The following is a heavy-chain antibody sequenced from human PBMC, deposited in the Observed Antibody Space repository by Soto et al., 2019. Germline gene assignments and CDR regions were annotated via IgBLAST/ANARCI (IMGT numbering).Heavy chain of an antibody. Sequence: HPGGSLRLSCAASGLTFSSYWMSWVRQAPGKGLEWVANIKQDGSEKYYVDSVKGRSTISRDNAKNSLYLQMNSLRAEDTAVYYCARELSRYDFWSGYPGNYYYGMDVWGQGTTVTVSS. CDR3: ARELSRYDFWSGYPGNYYYGMDV. V-gene: IGHV3-7*01. J-gene: IGHJ6*02. CDR2: IKQDGSEK. CDR1: GLTFSSYW. D-gene: IGHD3-3*01.